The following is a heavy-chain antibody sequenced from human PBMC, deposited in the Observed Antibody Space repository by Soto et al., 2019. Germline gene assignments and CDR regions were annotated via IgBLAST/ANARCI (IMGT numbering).Heavy chain of an antibody. Sequence: QITLKESGPTLVRPTQTLTLTCTFSGFSLSTRGVGVGWIRQPPGKALEWLGLIYWADDKRYSPSLKSRLTITKDTSKNQVVLTMTNLDPVDTATYYCAHRGSSWQLDYWGQGTLVTVSS. CDR1: GFSLSTRGVG. CDR3: AHRGSSWQLDY. CDR2: IYWADDK. J-gene: IGHJ4*02. D-gene: IGHD6-19*01. V-gene: IGHV2-5*02.